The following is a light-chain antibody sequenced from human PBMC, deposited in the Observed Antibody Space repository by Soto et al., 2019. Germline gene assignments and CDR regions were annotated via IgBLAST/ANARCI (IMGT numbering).Light chain of an antibody. V-gene: IGLV7-46*01. Sequence: QAVVTQEPSLTVSPGGTVTLTCGSSTGDVTSGHYPYWFQQKPGQAPRTLIYDTSNKHSWTPARFSGSLLGGKAALTLSGAQPEDEAIYYCLLAYSSSRPVFGGGTKVTGL. CDR3: LLAYSSSRPV. CDR1: TGDVTSGHY. CDR2: DTS. J-gene: IGLJ2*01.